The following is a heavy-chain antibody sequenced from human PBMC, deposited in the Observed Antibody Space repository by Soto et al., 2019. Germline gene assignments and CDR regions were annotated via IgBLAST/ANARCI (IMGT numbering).Heavy chain of an antibody. CDR3: ARMTAYYYDSSGYEDAFDI. Sequence: QVTLKESGPVLVKPTETLTLTCTVSGFSLSNARMGVSWIRQPPGKALEWLAHIFSTDEKSSSTSLKSRLTISKDTSKSQVVLTMTIMDPVDTATYSFARMTAYYYDSSGYEDAFDIWGQGTMVTVSS. CDR2: IFSTDEK. D-gene: IGHD3-22*01. V-gene: IGHV2-26*01. CDR1: GFSLSNARMG. J-gene: IGHJ3*02.